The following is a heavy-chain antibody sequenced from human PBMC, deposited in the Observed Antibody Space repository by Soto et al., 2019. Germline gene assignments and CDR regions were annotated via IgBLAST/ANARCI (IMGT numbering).Heavy chain of an antibody. V-gene: IGHV1-69*01. D-gene: IGHD2-15*01. CDR1: GGTFSTYG. Sequence: QVQLVQSGAEVKKLGSSVKVSCKASGGTFSTYGISWVRQAPGQGLEWMGGIIPVLGTANYAQKFQGRVTITADESTTTAYMEVSALRSEDTAVNYCARDIEVVDFYYYGLDVWGQGTTVTVFS. CDR2: IIPVLGTA. CDR3: ARDIEVVDFYYYGLDV. J-gene: IGHJ6*02.